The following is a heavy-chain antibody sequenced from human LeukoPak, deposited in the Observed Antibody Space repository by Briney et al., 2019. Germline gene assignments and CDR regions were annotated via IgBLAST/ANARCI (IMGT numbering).Heavy chain of an antibody. CDR3: AIRYYYDTSGYYIY. V-gene: IGHV4-4*02. CDR2: IFHRGST. CDR1: GGSISSDNW. J-gene: IGHJ4*02. Sequence: SGTLSLTCAVSGGSISSDNWGSWVRQPPGKGLEWIGEIFHRGSTNYSPSLKSRVTISVDKSKNQFSLKLSSVTAADTAVYYCAIRYYYDTSGYYIYWGQGTLVTVSS. D-gene: IGHD3-22*01.